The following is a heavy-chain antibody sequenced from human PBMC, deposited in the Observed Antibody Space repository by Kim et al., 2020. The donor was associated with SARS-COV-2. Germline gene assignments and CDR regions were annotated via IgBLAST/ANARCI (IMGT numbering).Heavy chain of an antibody. CDR3: ARHYGDTAMDY. J-gene: IGHJ4*02. V-gene: IGHV5-51*01. Sequence: RYSPSFQGQVTISVDKSISTAYLQWSSLKASDTAMYYCARHYGDTAMDYWGQGTLVTVSS. D-gene: IGHD5-18*01.